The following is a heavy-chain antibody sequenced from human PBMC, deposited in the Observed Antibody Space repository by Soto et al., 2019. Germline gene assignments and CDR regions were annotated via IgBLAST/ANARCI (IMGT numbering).Heavy chain of an antibody. V-gene: IGHV3-23*01. J-gene: IGHJ4*02. CDR2: ISGSGGST. D-gene: IGHD2-15*01. CDR1: GGTFSSYA. Sequence: SCKASGGTFSSYAMSWVRQAPGKGLEWVSAISGSGGSTYYADSVKGRFTISRDNSKNTLYLQMNSLRAEDTAVYYCAKGACSGGSCYSMLYYFDYWGQGTLVTVSS. CDR3: AKGACSGGSCYSMLYYFDY.